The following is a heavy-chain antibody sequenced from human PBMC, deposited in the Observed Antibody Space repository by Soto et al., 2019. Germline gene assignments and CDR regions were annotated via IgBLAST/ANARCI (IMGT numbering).Heavy chain of an antibody. J-gene: IGHJ6*02. D-gene: IGHD1-1*01. CDR1: GFTFSGSA. V-gene: IGHV3-73*02. Sequence: EVQLVESGGGLVQPGGSLKLSCVASGFTFSGSAMHWVRQASGKGLEWVDRIRSKANNYATAYAASVKGRFTVSRDDSKNTAYLQMNSLKSEDTAVYYCTRREVLDDGMDVWGQGTTVTVSS. CDR3: TRREVLDDGMDV. CDR2: IRSKANNYAT.